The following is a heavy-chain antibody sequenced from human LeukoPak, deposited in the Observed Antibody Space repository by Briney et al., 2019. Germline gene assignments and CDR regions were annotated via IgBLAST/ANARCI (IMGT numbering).Heavy chain of an antibody. CDR2: VYYSGST. CDR1: GGSINSYY. CDR3: ARLGGYYFDY. J-gene: IGHJ4*02. Sequence: SETLSLTCTVSGGSINSYYWSWLRQPPGQGLEWIGYVYYSGSTNYNPSLKSRVTISVGTSKNQFSLKLTSVTAADTAVYYCARLGGYYFDYWGQGALVAVSS. D-gene: IGHD3-22*01. V-gene: IGHV4-59*01.